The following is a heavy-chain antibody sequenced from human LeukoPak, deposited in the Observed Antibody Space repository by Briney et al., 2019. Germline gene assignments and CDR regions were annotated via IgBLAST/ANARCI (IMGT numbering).Heavy chain of an antibody. Sequence: PSETLSLTCTVSGGSIISSAYYWSWIRQPPGKGLEWIGYIYYSGSTYYNPSLKSRVTISVDTSKNQFSLKLSSVTAADTAVYYCARNRGYCSSTSCATFFDYWGQGTLVTVSS. CDR1: GGSIISSAYY. V-gene: IGHV4-30-4*08. CDR2: IYYSGST. J-gene: IGHJ4*02. D-gene: IGHD2-2*01. CDR3: ARNRGYCSSTSCATFFDY.